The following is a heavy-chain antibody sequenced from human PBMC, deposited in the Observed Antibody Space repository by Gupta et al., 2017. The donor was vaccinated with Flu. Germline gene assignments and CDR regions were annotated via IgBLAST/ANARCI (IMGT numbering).Heavy chain of an antibody. CDR3: AKMGITFGGVIVIHGGSRVYFDY. CDR2: ISGSGGST. V-gene: IGHV3-23*01. CDR1: GFTFSSYA. J-gene: IGHJ4*02. D-gene: IGHD3-16*02. Sequence: EVQLLESGGGLVQPGGSLRLSCAASGFTFSSYAMSWVRQAPGKGLEWVSAISGSGGSTYYADSVKGRFTISRDNSKNTLYLQMNSLRAEDTAVYYCAKMGITFGGVIVIHGGSRVYFDYWGQGTLVTVSS.